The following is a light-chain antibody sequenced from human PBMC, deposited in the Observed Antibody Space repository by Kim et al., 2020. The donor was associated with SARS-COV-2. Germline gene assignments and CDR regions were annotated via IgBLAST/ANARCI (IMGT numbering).Light chain of an antibody. CDR3: QQYNSYLRT. V-gene: IGKV1-5*03. CDR1: QSISSW. Sequence: DIQMTQSPSTLSASVGDRVTITCRASQSISSWLAWYQQKPGKAPKLLIYKASSLESGVPSRFSGSGSGTEFTLTISSLQPDDFATYYCQQYNSYLRTFGQGPRWISN. CDR2: KAS. J-gene: IGKJ1*01.